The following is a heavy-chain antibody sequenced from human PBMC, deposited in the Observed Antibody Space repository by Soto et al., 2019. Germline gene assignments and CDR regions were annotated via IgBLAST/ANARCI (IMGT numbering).Heavy chain of an antibody. CDR1: GYSFTSYG. J-gene: IGHJ3*02. V-gene: IGHV1-18*01. CDR3: ARSSPGCSSTSCYLDAFDI. CDR2: ISAYNGNT. D-gene: IGHD2-2*01. Sequence: ASVKVSCKASGYSFTSYGISWVRQAPGQGLEWLGWISAYNGNTNYAQKLQGRVTMTTDTSTSTAYMELRSLRSDDTAVYYCARSSPGCSSTSCYLDAFDIWGQGTMVTVSS.